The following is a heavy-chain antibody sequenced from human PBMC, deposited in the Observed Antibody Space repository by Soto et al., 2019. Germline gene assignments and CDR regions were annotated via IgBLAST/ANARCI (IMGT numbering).Heavy chain of an antibody. V-gene: IGHV3-48*02. D-gene: IGHD2-21*02. CDR3: ARDCGGDCSYYYYGMDV. J-gene: IGHJ6*02. CDR2: ISSSSSTI. Sequence: PGGSLRLSCAASGFTFSSYSMNWVRQAPGKGLEWVSYISSSSSTIYYADSVKGRFTISRDNAKNSLYLQMNSLRDEDTAVYYCARDCGGDCSYYYYGMDVWGQGTTVTVSS. CDR1: GFTFSSYS.